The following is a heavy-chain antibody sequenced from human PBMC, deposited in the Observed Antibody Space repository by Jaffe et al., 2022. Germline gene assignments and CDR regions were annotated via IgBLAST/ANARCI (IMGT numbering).Heavy chain of an antibody. CDR1: GFTFDDYA. Sequence: EVQLVESGGGLVQPGRSLRLSCAASGFTFDDYAMHWVRQAPGKGLEWVSGISWNSGSIGYADSVKGRFTISRDNAKNSLYLQMNSLRAEDTALYYCAKDMPPGYCTGGVCYQFDYWGQGTLVTVSS. D-gene: IGHD2-8*02. CDR3: AKDMPPGYCTGGVCYQFDY. J-gene: IGHJ4*02. V-gene: IGHV3-9*01. CDR2: ISWNSGSI.